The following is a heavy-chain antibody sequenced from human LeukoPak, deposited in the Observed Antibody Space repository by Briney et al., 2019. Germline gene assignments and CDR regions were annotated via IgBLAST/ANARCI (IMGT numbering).Heavy chain of an antibody. V-gene: IGHV1-2*02. CDR1: GYTFTGYY. CDR3: ARDGYYDFWSGYYLSTYYGMDV. D-gene: IGHD3-3*01. J-gene: IGHJ6*02. Sequence: ASVKVSCKASGYTFTGYYMHWVRQAPGQGLEWMGWINPNSGGTNYAQKFQGRVTMTRDTSISTAYIELSRLRSDDTAVYYCARDGYYDFWSGYYLSTYYGMDVWGQGTTVTVSS. CDR2: INPNSGGT.